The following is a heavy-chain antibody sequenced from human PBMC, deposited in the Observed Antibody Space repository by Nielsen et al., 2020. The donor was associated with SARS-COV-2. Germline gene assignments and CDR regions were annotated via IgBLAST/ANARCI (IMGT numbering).Heavy chain of an antibody. J-gene: IGHJ6*02. D-gene: IGHD3-9*01. CDR1: GFSLSTSGMC. CDR2: IDWDDDK. V-gene: IGHV2-70*01. CDR3: ARIRYDTFKGYYYGMDV. Sequence: SGPTLVKPTQTLTLTCTFSGFSLSTSGMCVSWIRQPPGKALEWLALIDWDDDKYYSTSLKTRLTISKDTSKNQVVLTMTNMDPVDTATYYCARIRYDTFKGYYYGMDVWGQGTTVTVSS.